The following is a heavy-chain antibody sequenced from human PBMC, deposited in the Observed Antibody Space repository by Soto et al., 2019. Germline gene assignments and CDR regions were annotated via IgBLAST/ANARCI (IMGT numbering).Heavy chain of an antibody. D-gene: IGHD3-9*01. CDR1: GGSINNYY. Sequence: SETLSLTCTVSGGSINNYYWNWVRESPGKGLEWIGYIYFIGSTSYNPSLMGRVTLSVDTSKNELSLKLTSVTAADTAVYYCAGEDTLTPTGLDFWGPGTMVTVSS. V-gene: IGHV4-59*01. J-gene: IGHJ4*02. CDR3: AGEDTLTPTGLDF. CDR2: IYFIGST.